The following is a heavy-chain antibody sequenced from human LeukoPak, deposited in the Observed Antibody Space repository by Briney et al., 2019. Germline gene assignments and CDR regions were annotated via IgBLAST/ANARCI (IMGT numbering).Heavy chain of an antibody. Sequence: PGGSLRLSCAASGFTFSSNYMSWVRQAPGKGVEWVSIIYSGGSTYYADSVKGRFTISRDNSKNTLYLQMNSLRAEDTAVYYCVRGDYGDYTLFDYWGQGTLVTVSS. CDR2: IYSGGST. V-gene: IGHV3-53*01. J-gene: IGHJ4*02. CDR1: GFTFSSNY. CDR3: VRGDYGDYTLFDY. D-gene: IGHD4-17*01.